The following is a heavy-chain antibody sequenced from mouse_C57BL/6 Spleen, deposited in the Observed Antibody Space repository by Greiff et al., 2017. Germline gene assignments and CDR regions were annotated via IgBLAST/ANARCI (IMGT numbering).Heavy chain of an antibody. V-gene: IGHV1-53*01. CDR1: GYTFTSYW. J-gene: IGHJ1*03. Sequence: QVQLQQPGTELVKPGASVKLSCKASGYTFTSYWMHWVKQRPGQGLAWIGNINPSHGGTNSNEKFQSKATLTVATSSSTAYMPLSSLTSEDSADYYGARSGYDDRYFDVWGTGTSVTVSS. CDR2: INPSHGGT. CDR3: ARSGYDDRYFDV. D-gene: IGHD2-3*01.